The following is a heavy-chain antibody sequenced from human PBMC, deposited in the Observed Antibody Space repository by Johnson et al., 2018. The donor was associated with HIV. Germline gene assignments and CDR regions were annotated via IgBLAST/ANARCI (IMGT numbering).Heavy chain of an antibody. V-gene: IGHV3-33*08. J-gene: IGHJ3*02. D-gene: IGHD5-18*01. Sequence: QVQLVESGGGVVRPGGSLRLSCAASGFTFADYGMSWVRQAPGKGPEWVAVIWYDGSNKYFADSVKGRFTISRDTYKNTLNVQMNSLRAEDTAIYYCARDVGYTFFAFDTWGRGTLVTVSS. CDR3: ARDVGYTFFAFDT. CDR2: IWYDGSNK. CDR1: GFTFADYG.